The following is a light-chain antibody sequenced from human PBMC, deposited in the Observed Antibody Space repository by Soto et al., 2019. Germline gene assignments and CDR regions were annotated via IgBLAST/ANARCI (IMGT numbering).Light chain of an antibody. V-gene: IGKV1-39*01. CDR1: QSLDSY. CDR2: PAT. J-gene: IGKJ1*01. Sequence: DIQMTQSPSSLSASVGDRVTITCRASQSLDSYVNWYQQKPGKAPQLLIFPATSLKTGVPSRFSGSATGTDFTLTISSRQPEDFATYYCQQSYTTPWTFGQGTKVEIK. CDR3: QQSYTTPWT.